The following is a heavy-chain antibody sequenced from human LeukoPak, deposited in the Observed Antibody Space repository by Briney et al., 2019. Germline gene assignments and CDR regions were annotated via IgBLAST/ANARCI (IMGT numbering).Heavy chain of an antibody. CDR3: ARDRIAAALDYYMDV. V-gene: IGHV4-4*07. D-gene: IGHD6-13*01. J-gene: IGHJ6*03. Sequence: SETLSLTCAVYGGSFSGYYWSWIRQPAGKGLEWIGRIYTSGSANYNPSLKSRVTISVDTSKNQFSLKLSSVTAADTAVYYCARDRIAAALDYYMDVWGKGTTVTVSS. CDR2: IYTSGSA. CDR1: GGSFSGYY.